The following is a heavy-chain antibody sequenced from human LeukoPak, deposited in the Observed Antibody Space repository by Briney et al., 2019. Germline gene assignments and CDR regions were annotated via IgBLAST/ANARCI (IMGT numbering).Heavy chain of an antibody. J-gene: IGHJ4*02. CDR3: AKDHSDYYDSGGYF. CDR1: GFTFSSYG. Sequence: GGSLRLSCAASGFTFSSYGMSWVRQAPGKGLEWVSAISGSGGSTYYADSVKGRFTISRDNSKNTLYLQMNSLRAEDTAVYYCAKDHSDYYDSGGYFWGQGTLVTVSS. D-gene: IGHD3-22*01. CDR2: ISGSGGST. V-gene: IGHV3-23*01.